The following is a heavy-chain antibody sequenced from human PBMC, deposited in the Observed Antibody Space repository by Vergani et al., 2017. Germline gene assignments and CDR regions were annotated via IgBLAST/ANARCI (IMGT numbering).Heavy chain of an antibody. V-gene: IGHV3-66*02. CDR2: MYTGGTT. Sequence: DVQLVESGGGLVQPGGSLKLSCAASGFIVSDNYMTWVRQAPGKGLEWVSIMYTGGTTDYADSVKGRFTVSRDTSKNFLYLQMNNLRAEDTAVYYCTIGVIDFYDSSGHQARDYWGQGTLVTVSS. CDR3: TIGVIDFYDSSGHQARDY. CDR1: GFIVSDNY. J-gene: IGHJ4*02. D-gene: IGHD3-22*01.